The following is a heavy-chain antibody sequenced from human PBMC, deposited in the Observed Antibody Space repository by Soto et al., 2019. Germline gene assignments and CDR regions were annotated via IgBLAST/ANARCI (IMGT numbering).Heavy chain of an antibody. D-gene: IGHD3-16*01. Sequence: QVQLQQWGAGLLKPSETLSLTCAVNGRSFNDYYWAWIRQPPGKGLEWIGEIYHIGNTYYNPSLESRVIMSVATSKKQFSLRLNSVTAADTAMYYCARVRRGFNRESWSYWYNGMDVWGQGTTVTVS. CDR3: ARVRRGFNRESWSYWYNGMDV. J-gene: IGHJ6*02. CDR2: IYHIGNT. V-gene: IGHV4-34*02. CDR1: GRSFNDYY.